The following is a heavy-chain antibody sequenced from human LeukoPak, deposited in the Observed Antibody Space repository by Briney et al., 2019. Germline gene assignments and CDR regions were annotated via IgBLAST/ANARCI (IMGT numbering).Heavy chain of an antibody. CDR2: INPNSGGT. CDR3: ARDPRGYSSSSQGNWFDP. CDR1: GYTFTGYY. V-gene: IGHV1-2*02. J-gene: IGHJ5*02. D-gene: IGHD6-6*01. Sequence: VASVKVSCKASGYTFTGYYMHWVRQAPGQGLEWMGWINPNSGGTNYAQKFQSRVTMTRDTSISTAYMELSRLRSDDTAVYYCARDPRGYSSSSQGNWFDPWGQGTLVTVSS.